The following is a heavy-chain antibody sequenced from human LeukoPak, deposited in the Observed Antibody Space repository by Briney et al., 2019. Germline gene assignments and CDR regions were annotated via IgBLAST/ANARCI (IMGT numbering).Heavy chain of an antibody. CDR1: GFTFSDYY. CDR2: IYSGGST. V-gene: IGHV3-53*01. D-gene: IGHD3/OR15-3a*01. J-gene: IGHJ4*02. Sequence: GGSLGLSCAASGFTFSDYYMSWIRQAPGKGLEWVSVIYSGGSTYYADSVKGRFTISRDNSKNTLYLQMNSLRAEDTAVYYCARYRYDLDYFDYWGQGTLVTVTS. CDR3: ARYRYDLDYFDY.